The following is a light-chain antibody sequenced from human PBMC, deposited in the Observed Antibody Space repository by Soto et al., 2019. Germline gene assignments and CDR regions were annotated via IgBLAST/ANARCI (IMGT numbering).Light chain of an antibody. V-gene: IGKV3-15*01. Sequence: EIVMTQSPATLSVSPGERATLSCRASQSVSSNLAWYQQKPGQAPRLLISGASTRATGIPARFSGSGSGTEFTLTISRLQSEDFAVYYCQQYNYWPTFGQGTKVEIK. J-gene: IGKJ1*01. CDR2: GAS. CDR1: QSVSSN. CDR3: QQYNYWPT.